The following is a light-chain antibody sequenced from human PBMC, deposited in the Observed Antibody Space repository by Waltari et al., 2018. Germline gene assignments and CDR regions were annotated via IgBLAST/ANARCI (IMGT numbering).Light chain of an antibody. Sequence: EIVLTQSPATLSLSPGERAILSCRASQSVSTYLAWYQHRPWQAPRLLTHDVSNRATGIPARFSGSGSGTDFTLTISSLEPEDFAVYYCQHRSGWPPWTFGQGTKVEVK. CDR1: QSVSTY. V-gene: IGKV3-11*01. CDR3: QHRSGWPPWT. J-gene: IGKJ1*01. CDR2: DVS.